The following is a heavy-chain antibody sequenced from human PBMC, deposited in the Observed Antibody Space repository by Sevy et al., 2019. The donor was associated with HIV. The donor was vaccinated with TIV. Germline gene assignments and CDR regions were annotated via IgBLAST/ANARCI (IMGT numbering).Heavy chain of an antibody. CDR1: GYTFTGYY. CDR3: ARVGDIVVVPAARDAFDI. D-gene: IGHD2-2*01. J-gene: IGHJ3*02. Sequence: ASVKVSCKVSGYTFTGYYMHWVRQAPGQGLEWMGWINPNSGGTNYAQKFQGRVTMTRDTSISTAYMELSRLRSDDTAVYYCARVGDIVVVPAARDAFDIWGQGTMVTVSS. V-gene: IGHV1-2*02. CDR2: INPNSGGT.